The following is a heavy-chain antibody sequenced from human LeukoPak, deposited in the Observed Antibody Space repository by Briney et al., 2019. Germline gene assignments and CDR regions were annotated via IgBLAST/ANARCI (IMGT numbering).Heavy chain of an antibody. CDR2: ISSSSSTI. CDR3: ARDQSDKDYYYYGMDV. V-gene: IGHV3-48*01. J-gene: IGHJ6*02. Sequence: GGSLRLSCAASGFTFSSYSMNWVRQAPGKGLEWVSYISSSSSTIYYADSVKGRFTISRDNAKNTLYLQMNSLRAEDTAVYYCARDQSDKDYYYYGMDVWGQGTTVTVSS. D-gene: IGHD3-22*01. CDR1: GFTFSSYS.